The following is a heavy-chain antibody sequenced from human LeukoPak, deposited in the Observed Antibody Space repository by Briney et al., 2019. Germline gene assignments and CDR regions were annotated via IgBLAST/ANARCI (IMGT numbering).Heavy chain of an antibody. CDR3: ARVIEGIVATYDQHSYNWFDP. J-gene: IGHJ5*02. Sequence: ASVKVSCKASGYTFTGYYMHWVRQAPGQGLEWMGWINPNSGGTNYAQKFQGRVTMTRDTSISTAYMELSRLRSDDTAVYYCARVIEGIVATYDQHSYNWFDPWGQGTLVTVSS. CDR2: INPNSGGT. D-gene: IGHD5-12*01. CDR1: GYTFTGYY. V-gene: IGHV1-2*02.